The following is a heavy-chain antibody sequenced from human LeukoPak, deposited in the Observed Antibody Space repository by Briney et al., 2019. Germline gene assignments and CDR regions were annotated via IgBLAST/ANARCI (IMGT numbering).Heavy chain of an antibody. V-gene: IGHV3-30*02. D-gene: IGHD6-19*01. CDR1: GFTFSSYG. Sequence: GGSLRLSCAASGFTFSSYGMHWVRQAPGKGLEWVAFIRYDGSNKYYADSVKGRFTISRDNSKNALYLQMNSLRAEDTAVYYCAKAGDHLRIAVAGVFDPWGQGTLVTVSS. CDR3: AKAGDHLRIAVAGVFDP. CDR2: IRYDGSNK. J-gene: IGHJ5*02.